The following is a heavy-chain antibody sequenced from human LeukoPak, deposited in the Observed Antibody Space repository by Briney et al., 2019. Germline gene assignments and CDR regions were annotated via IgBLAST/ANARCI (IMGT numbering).Heavy chain of an antibody. CDR1: GFTFSSYA. Sequence: PGGSLRLSRAASGFTFSSYAMHWVRQAPGKGLEWVAVISYDGSNKYYADSVKGRFTISRDNSKNTLYLQMNSLRAEDTAVYYCARVMGRYCSSNSCYVDYWGQGTLVTVSS. CDR2: ISYDGSNK. D-gene: IGHD2-2*01. CDR3: ARVMGRYCSSNSCYVDY. V-gene: IGHV3-30*04. J-gene: IGHJ4*02.